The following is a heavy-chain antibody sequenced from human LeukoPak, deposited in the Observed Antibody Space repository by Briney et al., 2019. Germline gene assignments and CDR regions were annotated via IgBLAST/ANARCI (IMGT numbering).Heavy chain of an antibody. D-gene: IGHD3-10*01. J-gene: IGHJ6*02. CDR2: IYSGGST. Sequence: GGSLRLSCAAXGXXXXXXXMSXXRXXXXXXXXWVSVIYSGGSTYYADSVKGRFTISRDNSKNTLYLQMNSLRAEDTAVYYCARDRHGEWGMDVWGQGTTVTVSS. CDR3: ARDRHGEWGMDV. CDR1: GXXXXXXX. V-gene: IGHV3-53*01.